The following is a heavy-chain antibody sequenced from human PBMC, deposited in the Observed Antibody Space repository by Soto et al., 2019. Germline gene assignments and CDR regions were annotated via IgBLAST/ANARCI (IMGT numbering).Heavy chain of an antibody. CDR2: IYYSGTT. D-gene: IGHD1-1*01. CDR3: VRHWSSSGNNWFDP. V-gene: IGHV4-39*01. Sequence: SETLSLPCPVSGGSIRSTTYYWAWIRQSPGKGLEWIASIYYSGTTYYHPSLKSRVTMSVDTPKNQVSLKLSSVTAADTAVYYCVRHWSSSGNNWFDPCGQGTQVTVSS. CDR1: GGSIRSTTYY. J-gene: IGHJ5*02.